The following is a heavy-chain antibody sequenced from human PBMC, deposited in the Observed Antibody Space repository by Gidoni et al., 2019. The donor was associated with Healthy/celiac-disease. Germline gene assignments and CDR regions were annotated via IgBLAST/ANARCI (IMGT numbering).Heavy chain of an antibody. D-gene: IGHD6-19*01. V-gene: IGHV3-7*05. Sequence: EVQLVESGGVLVEAGGAVRLSSAAAAVTFSSYWMSWVRKAPGKGLEWVANLKQDGSEKYYVDSVKDRLTITRDNAKNSLYLQMNNLGAEDKAVYYCSSEGMVVALDSWGQGTLVTVSS. CDR2: LKQDGSEK. J-gene: IGHJ4*02. CDR3: SSEGMVVALDS. CDR1: AVTFSSYW.